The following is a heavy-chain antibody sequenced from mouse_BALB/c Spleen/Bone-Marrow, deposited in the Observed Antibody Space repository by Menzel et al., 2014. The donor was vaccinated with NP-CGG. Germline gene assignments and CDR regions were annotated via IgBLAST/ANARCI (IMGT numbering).Heavy chain of an antibody. CDR2: IRNKANGYTT. Sequence: DVMLVESGGGLVQPGGSLRLPCATYGFTFTDYYMNWVRQPPGKALERLGFIRNKANGYTTENSAYVKGRFTISKDNSQSNRYLQINSLRAEDSATYYCASDSLSTVSHLDYWFQCTTLTGSS. V-gene: IGHV7-3*02. J-gene: IGHJ2*01. D-gene: IGHD1-1*01. CDR1: GFTFTDYY. CDR3: ASDSLSTVSHLDY.